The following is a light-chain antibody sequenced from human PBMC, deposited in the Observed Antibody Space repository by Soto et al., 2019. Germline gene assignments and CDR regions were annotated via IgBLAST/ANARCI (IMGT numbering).Light chain of an antibody. V-gene: IGKV3-20*01. Sequence: DIVMTQSPASLSVSPGERATLSCRAGHVVTTNFALYQQKSGQSPRLLIYGASNRATGIPDRFSGSGSGTDFTLTISRLEPEDFAVYYCQQYGSSGTFGQGTKVDIK. CDR1: HVVTTN. CDR3: QQYGSSGT. CDR2: GAS. J-gene: IGKJ1*01.